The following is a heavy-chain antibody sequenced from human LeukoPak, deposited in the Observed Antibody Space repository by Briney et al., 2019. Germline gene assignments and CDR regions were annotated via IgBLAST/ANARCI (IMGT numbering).Heavy chain of an antibody. J-gene: IGHJ4*02. D-gene: IGHD5-18*01. Sequence: PSETLSLTCTVSGGSISSYYWSWIRQPPGKGLEWIGHIYYSGGTNYNPSLKSRVTISVDTSKNQFSLKLSSVTAADTAVYYCARDYGYSYGFDYWGQGTLVTVSS. CDR1: GGSISSYY. CDR2: IYYSGGT. V-gene: IGHV4-59*01. CDR3: ARDYGYSYGFDY.